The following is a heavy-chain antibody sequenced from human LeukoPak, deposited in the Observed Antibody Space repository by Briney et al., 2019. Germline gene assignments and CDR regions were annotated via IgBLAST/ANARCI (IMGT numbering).Heavy chain of an antibody. J-gene: IGHJ3*02. Sequence: SETLSLTCTVSGGSISSGGYSWSWIRQHPGKGLEWIGYIYYSGSTYYNPSLKSRVTISVDTSKNQFSLKLSSVTAADTAVYYCARGYYYDSSAQSVAFDIWGQGTMVTVSS. CDR1: GGSISSGGYS. V-gene: IGHV4-31*03. D-gene: IGHD3-22*01. CDR3: ARGYYYDSSAQSVAFDI. CDR2: IYYSGST.